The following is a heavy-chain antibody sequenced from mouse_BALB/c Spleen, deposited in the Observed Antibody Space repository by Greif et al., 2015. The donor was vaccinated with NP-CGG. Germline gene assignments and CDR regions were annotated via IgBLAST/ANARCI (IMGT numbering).Heavy chain of an antibody. CDR3: AGITTVVDYYAMDY. CDR2: INPYNDGT. CDR1: GYTFTSYV. J-gene: IGHJ4*01. D-gene: IGHD1-1*01. Sequence: EVQLQQSGPELVKPGASGKMSCKASGYTFTSYVMHWVKQKPGQGLEWIGYINPYNDGTKYNEKFKGKATLTSDKSSSTAYMELNSLTSEDSAVYYCAGITTVVDYYAMDYWGQGTSVTVSS. V-gene: IGHV1-14*01.